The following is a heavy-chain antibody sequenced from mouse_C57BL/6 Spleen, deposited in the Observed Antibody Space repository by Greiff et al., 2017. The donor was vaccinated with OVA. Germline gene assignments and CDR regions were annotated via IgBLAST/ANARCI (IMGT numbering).Heavy chain of an antibody. CDR2: ISSGSSTI. V-gene: IGHV5-17*01. Sequence: EVMLVESGGGLVKPGGSLKLSCAASGFTFSDYGMHWVRQAPEKGLEWVAYISSGSSTIYYADTVKGRFTISRDNAKNTLFLQMTSLRSEDTAMYYCAKIYDYDGCYYAMDYWGQGTSVTVSS. J-gene: IGHJ4*01. D-gene: IGHD2-4*01. CDR1: GFTFSDYG. CDR3: AKIYDYDGCYYAMDY.